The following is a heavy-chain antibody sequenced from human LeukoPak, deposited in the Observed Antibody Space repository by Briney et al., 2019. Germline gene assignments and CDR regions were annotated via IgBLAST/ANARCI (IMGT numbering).Heavy chain of an antibody. V-gene: IGHV3-64*01. CDR3: ARDIVVVVAATYYFDY. CDR2: ISSNGGST. CDR1: GFTFSSYV. Sequence: GGSLRLSCAAAGFTFSSYVMHWVRQAPGQGLEYVSAISSNGGSTYYANSVKGRFTISRDNSKNTLYLQMGSLRIEDMAVYYCARDIVVVVAATYYFDYWGQGTLVTVSS. J-gene: IGHJ4*02. D-gene: IGHD2-15*01.